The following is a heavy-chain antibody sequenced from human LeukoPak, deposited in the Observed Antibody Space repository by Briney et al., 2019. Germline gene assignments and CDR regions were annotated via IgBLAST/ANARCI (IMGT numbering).Heavy chain of an antibody. Sequence: GGSLRLSCAASGFTVSSSYMSWVHQAPGKGLEWVSVIYSGGRTSYADSVKGRFTFSRDNSKNTLYLQMNSLRAEDTAVYYCAKRARPFGGGFDYWGQGTLVSVSS. CDR1: GFTVSSSY. D-gene: IGHD3-16*01. V-gene: IGHV3-53*01. CDR3: AKRARPFGGGFDY. J-gene: IGHJ4*02. CDR2: IYSGGRT.